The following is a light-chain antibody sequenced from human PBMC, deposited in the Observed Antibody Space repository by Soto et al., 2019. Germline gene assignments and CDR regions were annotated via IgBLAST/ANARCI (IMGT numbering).Light chain of an antibody. Sequence: QSVLTQPPSASGSPGQSVTISCTGTSSDDGGYNYVSWYQQYPGKAPKLMIFEVTQRPSGVPDRFSASKSGNTASLTVSGLQAEDEADYSCGSFAGSNYPVVFGGGTKVTVL. J-gene: IGLJ2*01. CDR1: SSDDGGYNY. CDR3: GSFAGSNYPVV. CDR2: EVT. V-gene: IGLV2-8*01.